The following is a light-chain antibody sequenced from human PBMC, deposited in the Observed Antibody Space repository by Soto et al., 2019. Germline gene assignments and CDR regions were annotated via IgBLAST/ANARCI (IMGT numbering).Light chain of an antibody. CDR3: QQYTGPPTT. CDR1: QSVSSSY. CDR2: GAS. V-gene: IGKV3-20*01. J-gene: IGKJ5*01. Sequence: EIVLTQSPGTLSLSPGERATLSCRASQSVSSSYLAWHQQRPGQAPRLLIYGASTRATGVPARFSGSGSGTDFTLTITRLEPEDSAVYFCQQYTGPPTTFGQGTRLEIK.